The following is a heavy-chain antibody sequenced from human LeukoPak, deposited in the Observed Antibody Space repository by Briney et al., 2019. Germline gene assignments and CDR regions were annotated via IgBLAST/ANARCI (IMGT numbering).Heavy chain of an antibody. CDR3: ARESYGDYFDY. D-gene: IGHD2-8*01. CDR1: GYTFTSYY. V-gene: IGHV1-46*01. CDR2: INPSGGST. Sequence: GASVKVSCTASGYTFTSYYMHWVRQAPGQGLEWMGIINPSGGSTSYAQKFQGRVTMTRDTSTSTVYMELSSLRSEDTAVYYCARESYGDYFDYWGQGTLVTVSS. J-gene: IGHJ4*02.